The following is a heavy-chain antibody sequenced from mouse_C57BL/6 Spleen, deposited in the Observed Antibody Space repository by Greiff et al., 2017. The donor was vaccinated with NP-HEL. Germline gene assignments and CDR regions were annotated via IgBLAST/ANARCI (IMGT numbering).Heavy chain of an antibody. J-gene: IGHJ1*03. CDR1: GFNIKDDY. Sequence: VQLQHSGAELVRPGASVKLSCTASGFNIKDDYMHWVKQRPEQGLEWIGWIDPENGDTEYASKFQGKATITADTSSNTAYLQLSSLTSEDTAVYYCTRYYGSSLNWYFDVWGTGTTVTVSS. CDR3: TRYYGSSLNWYFDV. CDR2: IDPENGDT. V-gene: IGHV14-4*01. D-gene: IGHD1-1*01.